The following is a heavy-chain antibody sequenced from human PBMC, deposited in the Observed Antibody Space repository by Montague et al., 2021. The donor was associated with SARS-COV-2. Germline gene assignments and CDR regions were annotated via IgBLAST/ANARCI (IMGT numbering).Heavy chain of an antibody. V-gene: IGHV4-34*01. D-gene: IGHD3-16*01. CDR2: IHHTGGT. CDR1: GGSGSGYY. Sequence: SETLSLTCAGDGGSGSGYYWGWIRKPPGKGLEWIGQIHHTGGTIYKPSLKSRVTISEDTSKNQFSLKMTSVTAADTAVYYCARGGHQLRFGLDVWGHGTLVTVSS. J-gene: IGHJ4*01. CDR3: ARGGHQLRFGLDV.